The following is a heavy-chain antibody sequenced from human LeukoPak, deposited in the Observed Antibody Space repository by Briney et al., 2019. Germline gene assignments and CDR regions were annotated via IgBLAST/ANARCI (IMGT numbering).Heavy chain of an antibody. Sequence: ASVKVTCKASGYTFTDYFMNWVRQAPGQGLEWMGWINPKSGGTVYAQKFQGRVTMTRDTSSSTAYMELSRLRFDDTVVYYCARGPRITIFGVVMANDAFDIWGQGTMVTVSS. J-gene: IGHJ3*02. D-gene: IGHD3-3*01. CDR3: ARGPRITIFGVVMANDAFDI. CDR2: INPKSGGT. V-gene: IGHV1-2*02. CDR1: GYTFTDYF.